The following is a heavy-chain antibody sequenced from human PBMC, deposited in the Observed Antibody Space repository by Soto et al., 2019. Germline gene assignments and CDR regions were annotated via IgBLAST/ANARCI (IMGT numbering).Heavy chain of an antibody. J-gene: IGHJ4*02. V-gene: IGHV4-39*07. Sequence: TSETLSLTFTVSGCSISSSSYYWCWILQPPGKGLEWIGSIYYSGSTYYNPSLKSRVTISVDTSKNQFSLKLRSVTAADTAVYYCASDGYSTSWYIDYWGQGTLVTVSS. D-gene: IGHD6-13*01. CDR3: ASDGYSTSWYIDY. CDR2: IYYSGST. CDR1: GCSISSSSYY.